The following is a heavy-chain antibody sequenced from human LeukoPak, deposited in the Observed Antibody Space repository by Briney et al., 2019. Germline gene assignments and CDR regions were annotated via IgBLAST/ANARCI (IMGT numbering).Heavy chain of an antibody. CDR2: IWYDGSNK. CDR1: GFIFSSYG. D-gene: IGHD1-26*01. V-gene: IGHV3-33*06. Sequence: GRSLRLSCAASGFIFSSYGMHWVRQAPGKGLEWVAVIWYDGSNKYYADSVKGRFTISRDNSKNTLYLQMNSLRAEDTAVYYCAKDGPHSGISTDFDYWGQGTLVTVSS. CDR3: AKDGPHSGISTDFDY. J-gene: IGHJ4*02.